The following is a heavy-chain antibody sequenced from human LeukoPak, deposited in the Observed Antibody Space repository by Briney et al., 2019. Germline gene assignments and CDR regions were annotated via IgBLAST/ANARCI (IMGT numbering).Heavy chain of an antibody. J-gene: IGHJ4*02. Sequence: KPGRSLRLSCAASGFTFSSYSMNWVRQAPGKGLEWVSSISSSSSYIYYADSVKGRFTISRDNAKNSLYLQMNSLRAEDTAVYYCARAKVVDDIFDYWGQGTLVTVSS. D-gene: IGHD3-22*01. CDR3: ARAKVVDDIFDY. V-gene: IGHV3-21*01. CDR2: ISSSSSYI. CDR1: GFTFSSYS.